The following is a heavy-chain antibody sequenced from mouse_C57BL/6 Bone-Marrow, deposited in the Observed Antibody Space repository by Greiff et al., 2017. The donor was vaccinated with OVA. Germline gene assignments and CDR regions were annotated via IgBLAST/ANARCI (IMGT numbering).Heavy chain of an antibody. CDR3: ARSFYYYGSSYGFAY. J-gene: IGHJ3*01. CDR2: ISSGSSTI. V-gene: IGHV5-17*01. D-gene: IGHD1-1*01. CDR1: GFTFSDYG. Sequence: EVMLVESGGGLVKPGGSLKLSCAASGFTFSDYGMHWVRQAPEKGLEWVAYISSGSSTIYYADTVKGRFTISRDNAKNTLFLQMTSLRSEDTAMYYCARSFYYYGSSYGFAYWGQGTLVTVSA.